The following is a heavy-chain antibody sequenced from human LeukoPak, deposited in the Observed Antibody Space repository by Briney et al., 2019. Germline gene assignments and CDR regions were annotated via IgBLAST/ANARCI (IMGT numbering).Heavy chain of an antibody. D-gene: IGHD2-15*01. CDR2: ISGSGGST. V-gene: IGHV3-23*01. Sequence: GGSLRLSCAASGFTFSSYAMSWVRQAPGKGLEWVSAISGSGGSTYYADSVKSRFTISRDNSKNTLYLQMNSLRAEDTAVYYCARTYCIGSSCPGVFEYWGQGTLVTVSS. J-gene: IGHJ4*02. CDR1: GFTFSSYA. CDR3: ARTYCIGSSCPGVFEY.